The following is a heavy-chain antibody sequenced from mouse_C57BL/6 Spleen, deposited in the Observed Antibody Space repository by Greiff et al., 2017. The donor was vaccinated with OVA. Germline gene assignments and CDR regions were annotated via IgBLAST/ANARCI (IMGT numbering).Heavy chain of an antibody. CDR1: GYTFTSYT. D-gene: IGHD4-1*01. CDR3: AREDWDVGFAY. CDR2: INPSSGST. V-gene: IGHV1-4*01. Sequence: VQLQQSGAELARPGASVKMSCKASGYTFTSYTLHWVKQRPGQGLEWIGYINPSSGSTKYNQKFKDKATLTADKSSSTAYMQLSSLTSEDSAVYYCAREDWDVGFAYWGQGTLVTVSA. J-gene: IGHJ3*01.